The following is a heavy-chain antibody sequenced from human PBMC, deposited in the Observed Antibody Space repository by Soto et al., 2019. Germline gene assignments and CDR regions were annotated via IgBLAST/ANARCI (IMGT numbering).Heavy chain of an antibody. J-gene: IGHJ4*02. CDR3: ARHIATHVRWGSYRAEKEIDY. CDR1: GGSISSSSYY. CDR2: IYYSGST. Sequence: SETLSLTCTVSGGSISSSSYYWGWIRQPPGKGLEWIGSIYYSGSTYYNPSLKSRVTISVDTSKNQFSLKLSSVTAADTAVYYCARHIATHVRWGSYRAEKEIDYWGQGTLVTVSS. V-gene: IGHV4-39*01. D-gene: IGHD3-16*02.